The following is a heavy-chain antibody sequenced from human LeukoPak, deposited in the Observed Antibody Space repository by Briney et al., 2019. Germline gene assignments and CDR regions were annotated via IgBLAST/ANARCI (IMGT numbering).Heavy chain of an antibody. J-gene: IGHJ4*02. CDR2: SNSDGSST. D-gene: IGHD3-9*01. Sequence: GGSLRLSCAASGFTFSSYWMHWVRQAPGKGLVLISRSNSDGSSTSYADSVKGRFTISRDNAKNTLYLQMNSLRAEDTAVYYCVFFFKQKTAYDILTGYYVSYFDYWGQGTLVTVSS. V-gene: IGHV3-74*01. CDR1: GFTFSSYW. CDR3: VFFFKQKTAYDILTGYYVSYFDY.